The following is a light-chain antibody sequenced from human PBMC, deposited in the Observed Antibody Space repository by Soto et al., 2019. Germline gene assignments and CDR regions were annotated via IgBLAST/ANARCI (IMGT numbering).Light chain of an antibody. J-gene: IGLJ1*01. Sequence: QSALTQPASVSGSPGQSITISCTGTSSDIGSYNYVTWYQQHPGKAPKLMIYDVSNRPSGVSYRFSGSKSGNSASLTISWLQAEDEADYYCCSFTTSNTYVFGTGTKLTVL. CDR3: CSFTTSNTYV. CDR2: DVS. V-gene: IGLV2-14*01. CDR1: SSDIGSYNY.